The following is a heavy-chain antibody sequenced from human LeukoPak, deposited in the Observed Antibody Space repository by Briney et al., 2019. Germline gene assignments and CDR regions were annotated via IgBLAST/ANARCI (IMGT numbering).Heavy chain of an antibody. J-gene: IGHJ4*02. CDR1: GGSISSSSYY. D-gene: IGHD3-22*01. V-gene: IGHV4-39*01. CDR3: ARQKITTSEY. CDR2: IYYSGST. Sequence: PSETLSLTCTVSGGSISSSSYYWGWIRQPPGKGLEWIGSIYYSGSTYYNPSLKSRVTISVDTSKNQFSLKLSSVTAADTAVYYCARQKITTSEYWGQGTLVTVSS.